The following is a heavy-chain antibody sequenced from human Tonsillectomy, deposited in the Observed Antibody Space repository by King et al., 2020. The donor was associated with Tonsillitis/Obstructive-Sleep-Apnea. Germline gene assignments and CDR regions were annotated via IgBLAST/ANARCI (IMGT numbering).Heavy chain of an antibody. CDR2: ISYDGSNR. V-gene: IGHV3-30*04. CDR1: GFTFSSYA. Sequence: VQLVESGGGVVQPGRSLRLSCAASGFTFSSYAMHWVRQAPGKGLEWVALISYDGSNRYYVDSVKGRFTISRDNSKNTLYLQMNSLRAEDTAVYYCARASCSGGTCYPDNFYYCYSMDVWGQGTTVTVSS. D-gene: IGHD2-15*01. CDR3: ARASCSGGTCYPDNFYYCYSMDV. J-gene: IGHJ6*02.